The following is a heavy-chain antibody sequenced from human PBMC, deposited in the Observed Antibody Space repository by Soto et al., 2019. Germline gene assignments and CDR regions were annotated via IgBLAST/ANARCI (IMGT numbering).Heavy chain of an antibody. CDR1: GGSITSGGYS. V-gene: IGHV4-30-2*01. Sequence: QLQLQESGSGLVKPSQTLSLTCAVSGGSITSGGYSWSWIRQPPGKGLEWIGYIYYSGSTSYNPSLKSRVTIAVDRAKNQFSLELSSVTAADTAVYYCARAASSGYLSDAFDIWGQGTMVTVSS. CDR3: ARAASSGYLSDAFDI. D-gene: IGHD3-22*01. J-gene: IGHJ3*02. CDR2: IYYSGST.